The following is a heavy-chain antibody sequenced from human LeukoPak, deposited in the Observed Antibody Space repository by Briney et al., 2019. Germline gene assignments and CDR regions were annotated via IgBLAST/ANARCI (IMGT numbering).Heavy chain of an antibody. CDR2: IWYDGSHD. V-gene: IGHV3-33*06. D-gene: IGHD2-2*01. J-gene: IGHJ4*02. CDR1: GFTFSQYA. CDR3: AKEGDYCSSSGCHKRGIDY. Sequence: PGASRRLFCAAAGFTFSQYAMHWVRQAPDKGLEWGAVIWYDGSHDTYTDSVKGRFTVSRDNFKNVLHLQMNSLRVEDTAVYYCAKEGDYCSSSGCHKRGIDYWGQGTLVTVSS.